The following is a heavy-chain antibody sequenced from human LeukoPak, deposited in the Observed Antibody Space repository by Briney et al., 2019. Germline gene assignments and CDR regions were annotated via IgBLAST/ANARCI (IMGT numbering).Heavy chain of an antibody. CDR3: ASRGIAAD. Sequence: SETLSLTCAVYGESFNAYYWSWIRQPPGKGLEWIGEINHSGSTNYNPSLKSRVTISVDTSKNQFSLKLSSVTAADTAVYYCASRGIAADWGQGTLVTVSS. J-gene: IGHJ4*02. D-gene: IGHD6-13*01. CDR2: INHSGST. CDR1: GESFNAYY. V-gene: IGHV4-34*01.